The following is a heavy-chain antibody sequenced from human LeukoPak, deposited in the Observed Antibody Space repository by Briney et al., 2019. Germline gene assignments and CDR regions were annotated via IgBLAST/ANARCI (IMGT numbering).Heavy chain of an antibody. D-gene: IGHD3-9*01. CDR1: GFTFSSYA. Sequence: GASLRLSCAASGFTFSSYAMSWVRQAPGKGLEWVSAILGSGGSTYYADSVKGRFTVSRDNSKSTLYLQMNSLRAEDTALYYCAKWGDYDVLTGYYVPDYWGQGTLVTVTP. J-gene: IGHJ4*02. CDR3: AKWGDYDVLTGYYVPDY. CDR2: ILGSGGST. V-gene: IGHV3-23*01.